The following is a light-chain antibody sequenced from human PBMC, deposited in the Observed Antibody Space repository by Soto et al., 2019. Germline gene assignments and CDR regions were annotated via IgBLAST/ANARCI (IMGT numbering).Light chain of an antibody. CDR1: QSVTSN. J-gene: IGKJ4*01. Sequence: EMVMPQSPDTLSVSPGERATLSCMASQSVTSNLAWYQQNPGQAPRLLIYGASTRATGIPARFSGSGSGTEVTLTISSLQSEDFAVSYCQQYNNWHLTVGGGTKVEIK. CDR2: GAS. V-gene: IGKV3-15*01. CDR3: QQYNNWHLT.